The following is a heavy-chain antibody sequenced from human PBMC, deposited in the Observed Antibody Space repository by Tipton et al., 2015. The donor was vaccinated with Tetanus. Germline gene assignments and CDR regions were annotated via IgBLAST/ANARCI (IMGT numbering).Heavy chain of an antibody. Sequence: SLRLSCVASGFTFSTYEMIWVRQAPGKGLEWVSYISSNGGSTYYAASVKRRFTISRDNGQDSLSLQMNSLRADDTALFCCARVDLVGVCLGFWGPGTLVTVSS. J-gene: IGHJ4*03. CDR1: GFTFSTYE. CDR3: ARVDLVGVCLGF. D-gene: IGHD5-12*01. V-gene: IGHV3-48*03. CDR2: ISSNGGST.